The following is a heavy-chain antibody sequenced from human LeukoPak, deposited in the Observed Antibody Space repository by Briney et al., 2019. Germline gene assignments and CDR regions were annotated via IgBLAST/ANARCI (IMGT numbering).Heavy chain of an antibody. J-gene: IGHJ3*02. V-gene: IGHV5-51*01. CDR3: ARTYGYCSSTSCSHDAFDI. Sequence: GESLQISCQGSGYSFTSYWIGWVRQMPGKGLEWMGIIYPGDSDTRYSPSFQGQVTISADKSISTAYLQWSSLKASDTAMYYCARTYGYCSSTSCSHDAFDIWGQGTMVTVSS. CDR1: GYSFTSYW. D-gene: IGHD2-2*01. CDR2: IYPGDSDT.